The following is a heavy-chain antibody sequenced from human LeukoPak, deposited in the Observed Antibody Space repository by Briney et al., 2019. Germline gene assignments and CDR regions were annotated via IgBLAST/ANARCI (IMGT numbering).Heavy chain of an antibody. CDR3: ARVTLHDYGSGRYAFDI. V-gene: IGHV1-18*01. J-gene: IGHJ3*02. CDR1: VYTCINYG. CDR2: VNAYNSDT. D-gene: IGHD3-10*01. Sequence: ASVKVSFKSSVYTCINYGITWVRQAPGQGLEWMGWVNAYNSDTNYVQNFQGRVTVTTDTSTSTGYMEVKSLRSDDTAVYYCARVTLHDYGSGRYAFDIWGQGTMVTVSS.